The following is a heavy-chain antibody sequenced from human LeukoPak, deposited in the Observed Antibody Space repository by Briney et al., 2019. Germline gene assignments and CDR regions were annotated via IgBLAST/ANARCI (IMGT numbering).Heavy chain of an antibody. Sequence: GGSLRLSCAASTFIFSDYAMTWIRQAPGKGLEWVSTISGGGDATYYAHSVKGRFAVSRDNSKKTLYLQLNSLRAEDTAVYYCTRDQRKYCSRTTCFVFDIWGQGTVVSVSS. D-gene: IGHD2-2*01. CDR1: TFIFSDYA. CDR3: TRDQRKYCSRTTCFVFDI. CDR2: ISGGGDAT. V-gene: IGHV3-23*01. J-gene: IGHJ3*02.